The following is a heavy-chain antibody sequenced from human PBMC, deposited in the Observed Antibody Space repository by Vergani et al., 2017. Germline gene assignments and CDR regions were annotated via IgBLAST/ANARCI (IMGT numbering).Heavy chain of an antibody. D-gene: IGHD4/OR15-4a*01. CDR1: GASVNSYY. V-gene: IGHV4-59*02. J-gene: IGHJ4*02. CDR3: ARSRIYYGARSPDY. CDR2: VSFRGDT. Sequence: QVKLQESGPGLVKPSETLSLTCTVSGASVNSYYWSWIRQPPGKGLEWMGYVSFRGDTLYDPSFKGRMTISLNTPSNQFSLYLTTVTAADTAGYYCARSRIYYGARSPDYWGQGTLVTVSS.